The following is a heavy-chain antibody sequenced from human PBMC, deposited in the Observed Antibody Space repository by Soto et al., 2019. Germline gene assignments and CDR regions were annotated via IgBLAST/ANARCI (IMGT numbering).Heavy chain of an antibody. V-gene: IGHV4-59*01. J-gene: IGHJ4*02. Sequence: SETLSLTCTVSGGSISSYYWSWIQQPPGKGLEWIGYIYYSGSTNYNPSLKSRVTISVDTSKNQFSLKLSSVTAADTAVYYCASASGYYTDVGFGYWGQGTLLTVSS. CDR2: IYYSGST. CDR3: ASASGYYTDVGFGY. CDR1: GGSISSYY. D-gene: IGHD3-3*01.